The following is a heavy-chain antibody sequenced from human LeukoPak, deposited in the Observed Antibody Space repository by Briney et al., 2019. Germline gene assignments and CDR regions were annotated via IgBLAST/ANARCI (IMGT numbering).Heavy chain of an antibody. CDR1: GFTFDDYA. CDR3: VKDVVPVSRGGFDY. CDR2: INWNSGGI. J-gene: IGHJ4*02. Sequence: GRSLRLSCAASGFTFDDYAMHWVRQAPAKGLEWVSTINWNSGGIGYADSLKGRFTVSRDNAKNSLYLHLNSLRPEDTALYYCVKDVVPVSRGGFDYWGQGTLVTVSS. D-gene: IGHD2-15*01. V-gene: IGHV3-9*01.